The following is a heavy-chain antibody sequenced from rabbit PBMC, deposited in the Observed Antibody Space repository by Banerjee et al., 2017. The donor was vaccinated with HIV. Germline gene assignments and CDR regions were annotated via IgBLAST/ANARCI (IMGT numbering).Heavy chain of an antibody. Sequence: EGSLTLSCTASGFSFSNKYVMCWVRQAPGKGLEWIGCINTSSGNTVYANWAKGRFTISKTSSTTVTLQMTSLTAADTATYFCAKSDIGTTYVTRLDLWGPGTLVTVS. D-gene: IGHD8-1*01. V-gene: IGHV1S45*01. CDR1: GFSFSNKYV. J-gene: IGHJ3*01. CDR2: INTSSGNT. CDR3: AKSDIGTTYVTRLDL.